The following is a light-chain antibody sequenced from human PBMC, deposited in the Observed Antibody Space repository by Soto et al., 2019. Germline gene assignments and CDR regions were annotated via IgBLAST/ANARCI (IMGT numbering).Light chain of an antibody. CDR1: QSVSSSY. CDR3: QQYGSSPGT. J-gene: IGKJ1*01. CDR2: GAS. V-gene: IGKV3-20*01. Sequence: EIVLTQSPGTLSLSPGERATLSCRASQSVSSSYLAWYQQKPGHAPRLLIDGASSRATGIPDRFSGSGSGTVFTLTISRLEPEDVAVYYCQQYGSSPGTFGQGTKVEIK.